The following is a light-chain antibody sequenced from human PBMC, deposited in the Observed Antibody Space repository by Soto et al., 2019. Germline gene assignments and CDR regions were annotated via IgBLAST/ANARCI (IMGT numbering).Light chain of an antibody. CDR1: GGSIANNY. CDR3: HSYDSSAHWV. V-gene: IGLV6-57*04. CDR2: QDN. Sequence: NFMLTQPHSVSESPGKTVTISCTRSGGSIANNYVQWYQQRPGSAPTPVIFQDNERPSGVPDRFSGSIDSSSNSASLTFSGLRTEDEADYYCHSYDSSAHWVFGGGTQLTVL. J-gene: IGLJ3*02.